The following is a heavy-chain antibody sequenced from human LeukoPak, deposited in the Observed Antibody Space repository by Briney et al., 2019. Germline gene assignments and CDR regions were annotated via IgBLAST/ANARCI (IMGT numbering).Heavy chain of an antibody. CDR2: ISSDGRKP. V-gene: IGHV3-30*04. Sequence: GGSLRLSCAASGFTFNNYAMQWVRQAPGRGREWVAVISSDGRKPYYADAVKGRFTISRDNSKNTVYMQMNGLRPEDTAVYYCARDFGYASGTYMVYWGQGTLVIVSS. J-gene: IGHJ4*02. CDR1: GFTFNNYA. D-gene: IGHD1-26*01. CDR3: ARDFGYASGTYMVY.